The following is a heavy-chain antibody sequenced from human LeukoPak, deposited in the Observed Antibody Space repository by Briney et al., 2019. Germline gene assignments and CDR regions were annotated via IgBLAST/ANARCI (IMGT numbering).Heavy chain of an antibody. CDR3: AKEGDNTGYD. V-gene: IGHV3-48*04. J-gene: IGHJ4*02. CDR1: GFKLIGYS. CDR2: INSSSGTI. Sequence: GGSLRLSCAASGFKLIGYSMNWVRQAPGKGLEWVSYINSSSGTIIYADSVKDRFTISRDNAKNSLYLQMNSLRAEDTAVYYCAKEGDNTGYDWGQGTLVTVSS. D-gene: IGHD3-22*01.